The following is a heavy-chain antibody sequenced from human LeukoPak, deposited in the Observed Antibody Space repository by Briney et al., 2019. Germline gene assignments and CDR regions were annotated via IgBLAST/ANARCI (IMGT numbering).Heavy chain of an antibody. J-gene: IGHJ6*02. Sequence: GGSLRLSCAASGFTFSSYSMNWVRQAPGKGLEWVSYISSSSSTIYYADSVKGRFTISRDNAKNSLYLQMNSLRAEDTVVYYCARKIYGMDVWGQGTTVTVSS. V-gene: IGHV3-48*04. CDR3: ARKIYGMDV. CDR2: ISSSSSTI. CDR1: GFTFSSYS.